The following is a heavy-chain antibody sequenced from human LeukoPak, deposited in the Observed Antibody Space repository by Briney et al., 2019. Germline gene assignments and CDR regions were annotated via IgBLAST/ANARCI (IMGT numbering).Heavy chain of an antibody. D-gene: IGHD5-24*01. Sequence: SQTLSLTCTASGGSISSGSYYWSWMRQPAGKGLEWIVRIYTSGSTNYNPSLKSRVTISVDTSKNQFSLKLSSVTAADTAVYYCARERKDGYNFDPIYYFDYWGQGTLVTVSS. V-gene: IGHV4-61*02. J-gene: IGHJ4*02. CDR2: IYTSGST. CDR3: ARERKDGYNFDPIYYFDY. CDR1: GGSISSGSYY.